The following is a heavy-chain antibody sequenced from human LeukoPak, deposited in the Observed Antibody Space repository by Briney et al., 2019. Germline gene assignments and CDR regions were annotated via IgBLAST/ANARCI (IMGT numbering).Heavy chain of an antibody. CDR1: GGTFSSYA. CDR2: IIPILGIA. Sequence: ASVKVSCKASGGTFSSYAISWVRQAPGQGLEWMGRIIPILGIANYAQKFQGRVTITADKSTSTAYMELSSLRSEDTAVYYCARDGVDYDFWSGPYYFDYWGQGTLVTVSS. D-gene: IGHD3-3*01. V-gene: IGHV1-69*04. J-gene: IGHJ4*02. CDR3: ARDGVDYDFWSGPYYFDY.